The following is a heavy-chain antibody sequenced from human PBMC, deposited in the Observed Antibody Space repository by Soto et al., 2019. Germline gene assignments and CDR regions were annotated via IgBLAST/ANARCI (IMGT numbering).Heavy chain of an antibody. CDR2: MNPNSGNT. D-gene: IGHD3-3*01. CDR3: TRSPSNRITIFGVAHYYMDV. J-gene: IGHJ6*03. CDR1: GYTFTSYD. Sequence: ASVKVSCKASGYTFTSYDINWVRQATGQGLEWMGWMNPNSGNTGYAQKFQGRVTMTRNTSISTAYMELSSLRSEDTAVYYCTRSPSNRITIFGVAHYYMDVWGKGPTVTVSS. V-gene: IGHV1-8*01.